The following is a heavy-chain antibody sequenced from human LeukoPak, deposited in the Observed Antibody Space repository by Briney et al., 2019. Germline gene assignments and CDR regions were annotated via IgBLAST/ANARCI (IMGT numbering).Heavy chain of an antibody. CDR1: GFTFSSYW. V-gene: IGHV3-74*01. D-gene: IGHD3-22*01. CDR2: INTDGSYT. J-gene: IGHJ6*02. CDR3: AREDYYDSSGYYYYYGMDA. Sequence: GGSLRLSCAASGFTFSSYWMNWVRQAPGKGLVWVSNINTDGSYTYYADSVKGRFTISRDNAKNSLYLQMNSLRAEDTAVYYCAREDYYDSSGYYYYYGMDAWGQGTTVTVSS.